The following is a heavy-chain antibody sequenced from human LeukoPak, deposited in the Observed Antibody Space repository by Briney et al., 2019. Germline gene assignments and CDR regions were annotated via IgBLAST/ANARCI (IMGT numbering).Heavy chain of an antibody. CDR3: ARDTEPYYFDY. Sequence: GGSLRLSCAASGFTFSSYGMHWVRQAPGKGLEWVAVIWYDGSNKYYADSVKGRFTISRDNSKNTLYLQMNSLRAEDTAVYYCARDTEPYYFDYWGQGTLVTVPS. V-gene: IGHV3-33*08. CDR2: IWYDGSNK. CDR1: GFTFSSYG. D-gene: IGHD1-14*01. J-gene: IGHJ4*02.